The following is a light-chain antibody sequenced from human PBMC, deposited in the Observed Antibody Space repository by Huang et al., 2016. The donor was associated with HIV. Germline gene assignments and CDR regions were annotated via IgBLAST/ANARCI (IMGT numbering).Light chain of an antibody. CDR1: QTIDKY. V-gene: IGKV1-39*01. J-gene: IGKJ2*01. CDR2: GAS. CDR3: QQSYRTPRT. Sequence: DIQMTQFPTSLSASVEDRVTITCRAGQTIDKYLNWYQQKSGRAPKRLIYGASNLQSGVPSRFSGRGSGTHFSLTINSLQPEDSATYYCQQSYRTPRTFGQGTKLEI.